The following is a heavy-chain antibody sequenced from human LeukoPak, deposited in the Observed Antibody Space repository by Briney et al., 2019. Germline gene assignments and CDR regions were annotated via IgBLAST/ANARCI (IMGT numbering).Heavy chain of an antibody. CDR1: GGSFSGYY. CDR2: INHSGST. V-gene: IGHV4-34*01. Sequence: SETLSLTCAVYGGSFSGYYWSWIRQPPGKGLEWIGEINHSGSTNYKSSLKSRVTISLDTSKNQFSLKLSSVTAADTAVYFCARRPPYYYASGRGGLDYWGQGTLVTVSS. J-gene: IGHJ4*02. D-gene: IGHD3-10*01. CDR3: ARRPPYYYASGRGGLDY.